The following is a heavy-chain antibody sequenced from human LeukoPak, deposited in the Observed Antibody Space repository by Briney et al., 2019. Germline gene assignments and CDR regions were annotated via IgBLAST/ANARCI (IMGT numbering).Heavy chain of an antibody. CDR2: IYYSGST. CDR3: ARGIYLGRFGGNGRDGSDYVDWFDP. D-gene: IGHD2-8*01. Sequence: SETLSLTCTVSGGSISSGGYYWSWIRQHPGKGLEWIGYIYYSGSTSYNPSLKSRVTISVDTSKNQFSLKLSSVTAADTAVYYCARGIYLGRFGGNGRDGSDYVDWFDPWGQGTLVTVSS. J-gene: IGHJ5*02. V-gene: IGHV4-31*03. CDR1: GGSISSGGYY.